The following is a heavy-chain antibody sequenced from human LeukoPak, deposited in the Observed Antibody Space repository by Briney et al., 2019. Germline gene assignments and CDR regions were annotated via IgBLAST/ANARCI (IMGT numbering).Heavy chain of an antibody. D-gene: IGHD6-19*01. CDR2: ISSSSSTI. CDR3: ARVRISSGPGGYYFDY. V-gene: IGHV3-48*04. J-gene: IGHJ4*02. CDR1: GLTFSAFS. Sequence: GGSLRLSCAASGLTFSAFSMNWVRQAPGNGPEWVSYISSSSSTIYYADSVKGRLTISRDNAKNSLYLQMNSLRAEDTAVYYCARVRISSGPGGYYFDYWGQGTLVTVSS.